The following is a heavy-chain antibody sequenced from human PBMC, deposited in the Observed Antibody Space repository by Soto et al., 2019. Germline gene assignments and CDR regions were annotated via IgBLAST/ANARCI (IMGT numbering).Heavy chain of an antibody. V-gene: IGHV4-59*01. D-gene: IGHD3-22*01. CDR2: IYYSGST. CDR3: ARGYYYDSSGYLLFDY. J-gene: IGHJ4*02. CDR1: GGSISSYY. Sequence: SETLSLTCTVSGGSISSYYCSWFRQPPGKGLEWIGYIYYSGSTNYNPSLKSRVTISVDTSKNQFSLKLSSVTAADTAVYYCARGYYYDSSGYLLFDYRGQGTLVTVSS.